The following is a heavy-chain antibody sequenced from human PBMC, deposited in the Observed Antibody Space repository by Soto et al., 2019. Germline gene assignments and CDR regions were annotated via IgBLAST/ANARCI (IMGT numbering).Heavy chain of an antibody. CDR2: ISYDGSNK. V-gene: IGHV3-30*03. CDR3: ARGESGLFPGWYYYGMDV. D-gene: IGHD2-15*01. J-gene: IGHJ6*01. Sequence: QVQLVESGGGVVQPGRSLRLSCAASGFTFSSYGMHWVRQAPGKGLEWVAVISYDGSNKYYADSVKGRFTISRDNSKNTLYLQMNSLRAEDTAVYYCARGESGLFPGWYYYGMDVW. CDR1: GFTFSSYG.